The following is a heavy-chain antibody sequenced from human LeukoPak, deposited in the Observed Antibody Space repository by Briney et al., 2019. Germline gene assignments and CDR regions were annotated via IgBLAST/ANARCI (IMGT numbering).Heavy chain of an antibody. Sequence: SQTLSLTCAISGDSVSSNSAAWNWIRQSPSRGLEWLGMTYYRSKRYTYYAVSVKGRITINSDTSKNQFSLQLNSVTPEDTAVYYCARGWGGNIDQWGQGTLVTVSS. CDR3: ARGWGGNIDQ. V-gene: IGHV6-1*01. CDR2: TYYRSKRYT. J-gene: IGHJ5*02. D-gene: IGHD3-16*01. CDR1: GDSVSSNSAA.